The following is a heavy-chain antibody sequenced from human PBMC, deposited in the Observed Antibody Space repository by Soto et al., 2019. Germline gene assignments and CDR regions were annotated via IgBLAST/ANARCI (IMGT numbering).Heavy chain of an antibody. J-gene: IGHJ4*02. Sequence: QVQLVESGGGVVQPGTSLRLSCAASGFTFSTYGMHWVRQAPGKGLEWVAVNSKDGNDQYYADSVKGRFTVSRDNSKNTLSLQMNSLRPEDTDFYYSAKDRWEFTRYFDSWGQGTLVTVSS. CDR3: AKDRWEFTRYFDS. D-gene: IGHD1-26*01. V-gene: IGHV3-30*18. CDR2: NSKDGNDQ. CDR1: GFTFSTYG.